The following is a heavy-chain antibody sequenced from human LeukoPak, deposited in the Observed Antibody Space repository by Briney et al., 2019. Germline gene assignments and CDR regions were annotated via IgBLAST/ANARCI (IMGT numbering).Heavy chain of an antibody. J-gene: IGHJ4*02. CDR2: ISGSGGST. D-gene: IGHD5-24*01. CDR3: AKVEMATIGLYDY. CDR1: GSTFSSYA. Sequence: GGSLRLSCAASGSTFSSYAMSWARQAPGKGLEWVSAISGSGGSTYYADSVKGRFTISRDNSKNTLYLQMNSLRAEDTAVYYCAKVEMATIGLYDYWGQGTLVTVSS. V-gene: IGHV3-23*01.